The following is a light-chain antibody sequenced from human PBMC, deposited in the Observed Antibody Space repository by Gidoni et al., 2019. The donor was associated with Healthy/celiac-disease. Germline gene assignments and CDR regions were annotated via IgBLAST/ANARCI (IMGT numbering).Light chain of an antibody. Sequence: QSALTQPASASGSPGQSITISCTGTSSDVCGYNYVSWYQQHPGKAPKLMIYDVSNRPSGVSNRFSGSKSGNTASLTISGLQAEDEADYYCSSYTSSSTLGVVFGGGTKLTVL. J-gene: IGLJ2*01. V-gene: IGLV2-14*03. CDR2: DVS. CDR3: SSYTSSSTLGVV. CDR1: SSDVCGYNY.